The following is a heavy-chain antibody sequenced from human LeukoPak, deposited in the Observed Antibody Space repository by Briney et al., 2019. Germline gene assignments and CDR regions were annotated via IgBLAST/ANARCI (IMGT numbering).Heavy chain of an antibody. Sequence: GGSLRLSCAASGFTFSSYWMSWVRQAPGKGLEWVANIKQDGSEKYYVDSVKGRFTIYRDDAKNSLYLQMNSLRAEDTAVYYCARHGASSSGWYGWFDPWGQGTLVTVSS. J-gene: IGHJ5*02. D-gene: IGHD6-19*01. CDR3: ARHGASSSGWYGWFDP. V-gene: IGHV3-7*03. CDR1: GFTFSSYW. CDR2: IKQDGSEK.